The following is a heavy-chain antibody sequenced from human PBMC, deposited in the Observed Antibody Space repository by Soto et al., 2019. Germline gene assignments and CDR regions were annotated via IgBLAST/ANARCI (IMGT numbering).Heavy chain of an antibody. CDR3: ARLFCSTTTCDSWFDP. V-gene: IGHV5-10-1*01. Sequence: GESLKISCTGFGYTFTTFWISWVRQMPGKGLEWMGRIDPRDSYVNYSPSFQGHVTISLDKSISTAYLQWGSLKASDTAMYYCARLFCSTTTCDSWFDPWGQGTLVTVSS. CDR2: IDPRDSYV. D-gene: IGHD2-2*01. CDR1: GYTFTTFW. J-gene: IGHJ5*02.